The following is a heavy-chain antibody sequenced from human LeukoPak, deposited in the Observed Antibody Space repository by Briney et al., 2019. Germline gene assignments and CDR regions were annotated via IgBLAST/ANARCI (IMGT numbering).Heavy chain of an antibody. J-gene: IGHJ3*02. CDR3: AREETPFFDAFDI. CDR1: GFTFSDHY. V-gene: IGHV3-11*01. D-gene: IGHD3-3*01. Sequence: GGSLRLSCAASGFTFSDHYMSWIRQAPGKGLEWVSYISSSGSTIYYADSVKGRFTISRDNAKNSLYLQMNSLRAEDTAVYYCAREETPFFDAFDIWGQGTMVTVSS. CDR2: ISSSGSTI.